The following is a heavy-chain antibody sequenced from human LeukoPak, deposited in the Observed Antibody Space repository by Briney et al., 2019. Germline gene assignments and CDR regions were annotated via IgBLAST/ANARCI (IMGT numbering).Heavy chain of an antibody. CDR3: AKAEGSGNQPFDY. CDR2: ISGGGGTT. V-gene: IGHV3-23*01. J-gene: IGHJ4*02. D-gene: IGHD3-10*01. CDR1: GFTFSSYA. Sequence: GGSLRLSCAASGFTFSSYAMSWVRQAPGKGLEWVSFISGGGGTTYYADSVKGRFTITRDNSKNTLYLQVNSLRTDDTAVCYCAKAEGSGNQPFDYWGQGTLVTVSS.